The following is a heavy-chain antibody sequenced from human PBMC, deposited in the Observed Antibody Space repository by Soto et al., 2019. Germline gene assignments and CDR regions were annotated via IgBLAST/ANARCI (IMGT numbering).Heavy chain of an antibody. CDR1: GYTFTSYG. V-gene: IGHV1-18*01. CDR2: ISAYNGNT. J-gene: IGHJ4*02. D-gene: IGHD6-19*01. CDR3: ARDPVPAGGIAVAGVDY. Sequence: ASVKVSCKASGYTFTSYGISWVRQAPGQGLEWMGWISAYNGNTNYAQKLQGRVTMTTDTSTNTAYMELRSLRSDDTAVYYCARDPVPAGGIAVAGVDYWGQGTLVTVSS.